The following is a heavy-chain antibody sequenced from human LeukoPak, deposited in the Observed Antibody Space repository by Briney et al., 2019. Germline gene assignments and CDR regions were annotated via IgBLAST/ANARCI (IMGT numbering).Heavy chain of an antibody. CDR3: ARGRDIVVVPAAGWFDP. Sequence: SVKVSCKASGGTFSSYAISWVRQAPGRGLEWMGGIIPIFGTANYAQKFQGRVTITADESTSTAYMELSSLRSEDTAVYYCARGRDIVVVPAAGWFDPWGQGTLVTVSS. CDR1: GGTFSSYA. V-gene: IGHV1-69*13. CDR2: IIPIFGTA. J-gene: IGHJ5*02. D-gene: IGHD2-2*01.